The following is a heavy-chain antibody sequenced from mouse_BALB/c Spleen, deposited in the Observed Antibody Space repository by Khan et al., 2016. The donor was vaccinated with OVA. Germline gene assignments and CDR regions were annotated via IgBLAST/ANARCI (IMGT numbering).Heavy chain of an antibody. J-gene: IGHJ2*01. CDR1: GFNIKDYY. Sequence: VRLQQSGTELVRPGASVRLSCTASGFNIKDYYIHWVKQRHDQGLEWIGWIDPENGNTVYDPKLQGKARITADTSYDTANLQLSSLPSVHTSGYYCPRSILLYFHYWGHGTTLTVSS. CDR2: IDPENGNT. CDR3: PRSILLYFHY. V-gene: IGHV14-1*02. D-gene: IGHD2-3*01.